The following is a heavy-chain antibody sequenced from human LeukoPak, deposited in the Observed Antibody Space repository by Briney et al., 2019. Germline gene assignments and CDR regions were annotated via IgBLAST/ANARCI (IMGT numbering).Heavy chain of an antibody. CDR1: GYTFTSYD. J-gene: IGHJ3*02. CDR2: INPNSGGT. V-gene: IGHV1-2*02. D-gene: IGHD2-2*01. Sequence: ASVKVSCKASGYTFTSYDINWVRQATGQGLEWMGWINPNSGGTNYAQKFQGRVTMTRDTSISTAYMELSRLRSDDTAVYYCARQDQLLLDAFDIWGQGTMVTVSS. CDR3: ARQDQLLLDAFDI.